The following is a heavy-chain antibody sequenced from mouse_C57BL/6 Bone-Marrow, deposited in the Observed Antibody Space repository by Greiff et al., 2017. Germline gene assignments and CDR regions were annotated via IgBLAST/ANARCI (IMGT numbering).Heavy chain of an antibody. D-gene: IGHD4-1*01. CDR2: INPSNGGT. V-gene: IGHV1-53*01. CDR3: GELTGTLWFAY. CDR1: GYTFTSYW. J-gene: IGHJ3*01. Sequence: KESCKASGYTFTSYWMHWVKQRPGQGLEWIGNINPSNGGTNYNEKFKSKATLTVDKSSSTAYMQLSSLTSEDSAVYYCGELTGTLWFAYWGQGTLVTVSA.